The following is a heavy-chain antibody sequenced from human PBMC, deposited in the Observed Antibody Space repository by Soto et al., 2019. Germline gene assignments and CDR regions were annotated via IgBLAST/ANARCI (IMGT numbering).Heavy chain of an antibody. V-gene: IGHV3-23*01. CDR3: ERVFWGLSQFDY. J-gene: IGHJ4*02. CDR2: IIVPGFST. CDR1: GTLLPTSS. Sequence: SLTLSCSVCGTLLPTSSITWFCRTPGKVLDWVSGIIVPGFSTYYAYSVKGRFTISRDSSKNTVYLQMNSLTTEDTAVYDDERVFWGLSQFDYWRQG. D-gene: IGHD3-16*01.